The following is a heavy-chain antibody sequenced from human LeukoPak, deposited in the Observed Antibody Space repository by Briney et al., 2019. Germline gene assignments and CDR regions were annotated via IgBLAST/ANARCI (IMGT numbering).Heavy chain of an antibody. CDR3: ARAIRGYSYVLDY. CDR2: ISGSGGSI. Sequence: GASVKVSCKASGGTFSSYAISWVRQAPGKGLEWVSSISGSGGSIYYADSVKGRFTISRDNFKNILYLQMNSLRAEDTAVYYCARAIRGYSYVLDYWGQGTLVTVSS. V-gene: IGHV3-23*01. J-gene: IGHJ4*02. D-gene: IGHD5-18*01. CDR1: GGTFSSYA.